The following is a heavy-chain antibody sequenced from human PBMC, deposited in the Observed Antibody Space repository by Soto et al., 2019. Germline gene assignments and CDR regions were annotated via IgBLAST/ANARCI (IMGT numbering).Heavy chain of an antibody. D-gene: IGHD2-2*01. CDR2: IYHSGST. V-gene: IGHV4-4*02. CDR3: ARTPPGPEHCSSTSCGRGAFGY. J-gene: IGHJ4*02. CDR1: GGSISSSNW. Sequence: QVQLQESGPGLVKPSGTLSLTCAVSGGSISSSNWWSWVRQPPGKGLEWIGEIYHSGSTNYNPSLKSRVTISVDKSKNQFSLKLSSVTAADTAVYYCARTPPGPEHCSSTSCGRGAFGYWGQGTLVTVSS.